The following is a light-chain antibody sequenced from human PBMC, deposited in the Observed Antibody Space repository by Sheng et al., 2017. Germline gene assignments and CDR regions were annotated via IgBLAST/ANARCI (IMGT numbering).Light chain of an antibody. J-gene: IGLJ3*02. V-gene: IGLV3-21*03. Sequence: SYVLTQSPSESVAPGKTAAITCGGNNIGAKSAHWYQQKSGQAPVLVVHDDSDRPSGIPERFSGSNSGNTATLIISRVEAGDEADYYCQVWDTTTDRWVFGGGTKLTVL. CDR1: NIGAKS. CDR2: DDS. CDR3: QVWDTTTDRWV.